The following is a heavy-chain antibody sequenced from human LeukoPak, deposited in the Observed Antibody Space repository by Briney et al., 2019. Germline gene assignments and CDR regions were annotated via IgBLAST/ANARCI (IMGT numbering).Heavy chain of an antibody. CDR1: GFTFSTYS. J-gene: IGHJ3*02. Sequence: GGSLRLSCTASGFTFSTYSMNWVRQAPGRGLEWVSSISSSSSYIYYADSVKGRFTISRDNAKNSLYLQMNSLRAEDTAVYYCARAGGDDAFDIWGQGTMVTVSS. V-gene: IGHV3-21*01. CDR3: ARAGGDDAFDI. CDR2: ISSSSSYI. D-gene: IGHD3-16*01.